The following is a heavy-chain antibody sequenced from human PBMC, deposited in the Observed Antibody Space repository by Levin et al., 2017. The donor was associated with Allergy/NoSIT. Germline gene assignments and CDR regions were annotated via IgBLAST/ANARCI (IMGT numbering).Heavy chain of an antibody. CDR2: ISYDGSNK. J-gene: IGHJ4*02. D-gene: IGHD3-10*01. CDR3: AKDDSYGSARPDY. V-gene: IGHV3-30*18. Sequence: GESLKISCAASGFTFSSYGMHWVRQAPGKGLEWVAVISYDGSNKYYADSVKGRFTISRDNSKNTLYLQMNSLRAEDTAVYYCAKDDSYGSARPDYWGQGTLVTVSS. CDR1: GFTFSSYG.